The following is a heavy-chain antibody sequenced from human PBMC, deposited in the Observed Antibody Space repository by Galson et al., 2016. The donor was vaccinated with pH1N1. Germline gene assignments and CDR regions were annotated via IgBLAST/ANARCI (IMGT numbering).Heavy chain of an antibody. J-gene: IGHJ4*02. Sequence: SLRLSCAASGFIFSDSTVHWVCQAPGKGLEWVAVISNDGTKKYYTDSVKGRFSVSRDNSKNTLYLHMTSLRGDDAAVYYCARAVFYDVDLLDYYFDYWGQGTLVTVSS. D-gene: IGHD2/OR15-2a*01. V-gene: IGHV3-30*04. CDR3: ARAVFYDVDLLDYYFDY. CDR2: ISNDGTKK. CDR1: GFIFSDST.